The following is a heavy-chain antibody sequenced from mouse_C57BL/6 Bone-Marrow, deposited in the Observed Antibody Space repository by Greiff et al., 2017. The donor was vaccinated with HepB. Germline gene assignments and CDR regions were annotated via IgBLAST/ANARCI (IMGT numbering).Heavy chain of an antibody. J-gene: IGHJ3*01. CDR2: IWWDDDK. V-gene: IGHV8-8*01. D-gene: IGHD2-5*01. CDR3: ARPSYYSNPAWFAY. Sequence: QVTLKVCGPGILQPSQTLSLTCSFSGFSLSTFGMGVGWIRQPSGKGLEWLAHIWWDDDKYYNPALKSRLTISKDTSKNQVFLKIANVDTADTATYYCARPSYYSNPAWFAYWGQGTLVTVSA. CDR1: GFSLSTFGMG.